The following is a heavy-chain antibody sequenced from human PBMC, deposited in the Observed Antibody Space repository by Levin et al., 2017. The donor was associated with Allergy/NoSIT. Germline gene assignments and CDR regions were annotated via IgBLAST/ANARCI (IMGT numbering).Heavy chain of an antibody. J-gene: IGHJ6*02. CDR3: AKDLQNSFLQDYYGMDV. CDR1: GFTFSSYG. Sequence: PGGSLRLSCAASGFTFSSYGMHWVRQAPGKGLEWVAVISDDGSNKNYADSVTGRFTISRDNSKSTLYLQMNSLRTEDTAVYYCAKDLQNSFLQDYYGMDVWGPGTTVTVSS. D-gene: IGHD1-1*01. V-gene: IGHV3-30*18. CDR2: ISDDGSNK.